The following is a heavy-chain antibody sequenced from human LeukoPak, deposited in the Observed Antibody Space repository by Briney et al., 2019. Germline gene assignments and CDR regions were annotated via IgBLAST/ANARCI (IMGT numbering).Heavy chain of an antibody. CDR2: IYYSGST. V-gene: IGHV4-59*12. J-gene: IGHJ6*03. CDR1: GGSMISYY. D-gene: IGHD1-1*01. CDR3: ARDMPNWDKTSYYYYSYMDV. Sequence: SDSLSLTCSVLGGSMISYYGGWVRHPPGGGREWVRYIYYSGSTNYNPPLKSPVTISVDSSKNQSSLKLSSVTAADTAVYYCARDMPNWDKTSYYYYSYMDVWGKGTTVTISS.